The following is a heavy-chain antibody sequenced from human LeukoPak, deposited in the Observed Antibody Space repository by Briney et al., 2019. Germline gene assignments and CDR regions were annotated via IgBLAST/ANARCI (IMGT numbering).Heavy chain of an antibody. Sequence: KPGGSLRLSCAASGFTFSSYSMNWVRQAPGKGLEWVSSISSSSSYIYYADSVKGRFTISRDKAKNSLYLQMNSLRAEDTAVYYCAREMATSKEDAFDIWGQGTMVTVSS. V-gene: IGHV3-21*01. CDR2: ISSSSSYI. J-gene: IGHJ3*02. D-gene: IGHD5-24*01. CDR1: GFTFSSYS. CDR3: AREMATSKEDAFDI.